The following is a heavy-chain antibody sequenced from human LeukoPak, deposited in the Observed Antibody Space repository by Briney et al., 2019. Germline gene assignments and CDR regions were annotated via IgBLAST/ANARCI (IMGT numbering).Heavy chain of an antibody. D-gene: IGHD3-10*01. J-gene: IGHJ4*02. V-gene: IGHV3-66*01. Sequence: GGSLRLSCAVSGFTVSSTYMIWVRQAPGKGLEWVSVIYRGGSTYFADSVKGRFTISRDNSKNTLYLQMNSLRAEDTAVYYCARVDDGSRSYYAFDYWGRGTLVTVSS. CDR1: GFTVSSTY. CDR2: IYRGGST. CDR3: ARVDDGSRSYYAFDY.